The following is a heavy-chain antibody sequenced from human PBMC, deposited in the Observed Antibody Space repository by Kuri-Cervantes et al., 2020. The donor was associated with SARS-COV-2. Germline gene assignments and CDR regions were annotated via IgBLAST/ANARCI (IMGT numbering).Heavy chain of an antibody. Sequence: GESLKISCAASGSAFSYYWMSWVRQAPGRGLEWVANIKQDGSENYYVDSVKGRFTISRDNARNSLYLQMNSLRSEDTAVYYCARASAGSSWGYYYYMDVWGIGTTVTVSS. V-gene: IGHV3-7*01. D-gene: IGHD1-26*01. J-gene: IGHJ6*03. CDR3: ARASAGSSWGYYYYMDV. CDR1: GSAFSYYW. CDR2: IKQDGSEN.